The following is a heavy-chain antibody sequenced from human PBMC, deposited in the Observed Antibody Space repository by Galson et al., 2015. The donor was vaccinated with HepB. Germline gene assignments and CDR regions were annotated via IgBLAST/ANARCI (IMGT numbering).Heavy chain of an antibody. CDR2: INRPGGST. V-gene: IGHV3-23*01. CDR3: AKEMFTWNDLSAVDY. D-gene: IGHD1-1*01. J-gene: IGHJ4*02. Sequence: SLRLSCAASGFSFSSYAMTWVRQAPGKGLEWVSGINRPGGSTHYADSVKGRFTISKDNSKNTLFLQMNSLRAEDTAIYYCAKEMFTWNDLSAVDYWGQGTLVTVFS. CDR1: GFSFSSYA.